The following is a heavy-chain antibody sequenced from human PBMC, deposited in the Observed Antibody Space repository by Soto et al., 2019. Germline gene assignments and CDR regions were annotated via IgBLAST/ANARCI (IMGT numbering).Heavy chain of an antibody. CDR3: ARDKNGPYDFCSGPPEH. D-gene: IGHD3-3*01. Sequence: ASVKVSCKASNYNFPSHGISWVRQAPGQGLEWMGWISAYNGNTNYAQKLQGRVTMTTDTSTSTAYMELRSLRSDDTAVYYCARDKNGPYDFCSGPPEHWGQGTLVTVSS. J-gene: IGHJ4*02. CDR2: ISAYNGNT. V-gene: IGHV1-18*04. CDR1: NYNFPSHG.